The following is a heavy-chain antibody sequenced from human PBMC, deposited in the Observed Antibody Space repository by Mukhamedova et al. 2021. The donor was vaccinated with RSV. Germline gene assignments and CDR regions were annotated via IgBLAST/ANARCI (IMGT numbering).Heavy chain of an antibody. J-gene: IGHJ4*02. Sequence: SSGYFWGWFRQPPGQGPELIGRFYHSGSPYYNPSLESRVTISVDTSKNRFSLKLSSVTAADTAVDYCARVPDYWGQGTLGTGSS. V-gene: IGHV4-38-2*02. CDR3: ARVPDY. CDR2: FYHSGSP. CDR1: SSGYF.